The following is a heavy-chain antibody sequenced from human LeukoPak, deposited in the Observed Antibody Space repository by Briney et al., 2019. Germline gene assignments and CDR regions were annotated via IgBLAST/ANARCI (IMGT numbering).Heavy chain of an antibody. V-gene: IGHV4-59*08. CDR3: ARRDGIAAAGPFDY. J-gene: IGHJ4*02. CDR2: IYYSGST. Sequence: SGTLSLTCTVSAGSISSYYWSWIRQPPGKGLERIGYIYYSGSTNYNPSLKSRVTISVDTSKNQFSLKLSSVTAADTAVYYCARRDGIAAAGPFDYWGQGTLVTVSS. D-gene: IGHD6-13*01. CDR1: AGSISSYY.